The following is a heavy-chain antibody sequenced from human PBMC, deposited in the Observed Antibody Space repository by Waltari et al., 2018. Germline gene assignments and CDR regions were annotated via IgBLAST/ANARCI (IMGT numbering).Heavy chain of an antibody. D-gene: IGHD3-22*01. V-gene: IGHV1-8*01. Sequence: QVQLVQSGAEVKKPGASVKVSCEASGYTFTRYDINWGRQATGQGLEWMGWMNPNSGNTGYAQKFQGRVTMTRNTSISTAYMELSSLRSEDTAVYYCASRHYYDSSGYYSVLGYWGQGTLVTVSS. CDR1: GYTFTRYD. CDR3: ASRHYYDSSGYYSVLGY. J-gene: IGHJ4*02. CDR2: MNPNSGNT.